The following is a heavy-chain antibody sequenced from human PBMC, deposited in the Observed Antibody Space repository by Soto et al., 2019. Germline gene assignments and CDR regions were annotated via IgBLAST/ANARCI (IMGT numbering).Heavy chain of an antibody. CDR3: VREEASGSSGLTYHYYYNGMDV. D-gene: IGHD3-10*01. CDR2: VTTSGDTM. J-gene: IGHJ6*02. V-gene: IGHV3-48*02. CDR1: GVTFSSYN. Sequence: WSLMHSVLYSGVTFSSYNMDWVRQAPVKWLEWVAYVTTSGDTMFYADSVEGRFAISRDVAKNSVHLQMNSLGDEDTAVYYCVREEASGSSGLTYHYYYNGMDVWGQGTTVTVSS.